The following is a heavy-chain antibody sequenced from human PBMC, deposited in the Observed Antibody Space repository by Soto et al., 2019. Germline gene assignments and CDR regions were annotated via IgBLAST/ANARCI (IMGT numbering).Heavy chain of an antibody. V-gene: IGHV1-46*01. J-gene: IGHJ6*02. D-gene: IGHD3-22*01. CDR2: INPSGGST. CDR3: ARDFYDSSGLGYYYYGMDV. Sequence: ASVKVSCKASGCTFTSYYMHWVRQAPGQGLEWMGIINPSGGSTSYAQKFQGRVTMTRDTSTSTVYMELSSLRSEDTAVYYCARDFYDSSGLGYYYYGMDVWGQGTTVTVSS. CDR1: GCTFTSYY.